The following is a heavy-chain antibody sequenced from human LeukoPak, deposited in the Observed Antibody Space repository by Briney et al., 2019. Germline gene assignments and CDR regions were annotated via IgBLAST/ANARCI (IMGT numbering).Heavy chain of an antibody. CDR2: IYYSGST. Sequence: SETLSLTCTVSGGSISSYYWSWIRQPPGKGLEWIGYIYYSGSTNYNPSLKSRVTISVDTSKNQFSLKLSSVTAADTAVYYCARVVAARPLYYYYYYMDVWGKGTTVTVSS. J-gene: IGHJ6*03. CDR3: ARVVAARPLYYYYYYMDV. D-gene: IGHD6-6*01. V-gene: IGHV4-59*08. CDR1: GGSISSYY.